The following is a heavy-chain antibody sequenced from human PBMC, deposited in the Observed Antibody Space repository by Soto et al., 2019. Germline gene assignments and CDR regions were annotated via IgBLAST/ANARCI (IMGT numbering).Heavy chain of an antibody. J-gene: IGHJ4*02. Sequence: EVQLVESGGGLVQPGGSLRLSCAASGFTFRNYWMHWVRQAPGKGLVWVSRVTSDGSSTNYADSVKGRFTISRDNAKNTLYLQMNSLRAEDTAVYYCVRDSWNSYWGQGTLVTVSS. CDR3: VRDSWNSY. CDR2: VTSDGSST. CDR1: GFTFRNYW. V-gene: IGHV3-74*01. D-gene: IGHD1-7*01.